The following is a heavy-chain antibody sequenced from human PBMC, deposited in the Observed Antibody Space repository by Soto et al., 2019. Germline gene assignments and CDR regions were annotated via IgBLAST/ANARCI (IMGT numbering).Heavy chain of an antibody. CDR1: GGSISSYY. V-gene: IGHV4-4*07. CDR2: IYTSGST. D-gene: IGHD6-13*01. J-gene: IGHJ6*02. CDR3: ARDGAGAAAGTSHYYYYYGMGV. Sequence: PSETLSLTCTVSGGSISSYYWSWIRQPAGKGLEWIGRIYTSGSTNYNPSLKSRVTMSVDTSKNQFSLKLSSVTAADTAVYYCARDGAGAAAGTSHYYYYYGMGVWGQGTTVTVSS.